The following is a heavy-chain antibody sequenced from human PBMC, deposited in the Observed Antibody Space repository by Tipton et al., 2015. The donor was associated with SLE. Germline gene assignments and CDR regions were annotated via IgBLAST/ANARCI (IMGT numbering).Heavy chain of an antibody. V-gene: IGHV4-59*01. CDR2: IYHSGNT. CDR3: ARVMDTWFDP. CDR1: GASMTGYY. D-gene: IGHD5-18*01. Sequence: LRLSCTVSGASMTGYYWSWIRQPSGKGLEWIGYIYHSGNTNYNPSLKSRLTISVDTSQNQFSLKLSSVTAADTAVYYCARVMDTWFDPWGQGTLVTVSS. J-gene: IGHJ5*02.